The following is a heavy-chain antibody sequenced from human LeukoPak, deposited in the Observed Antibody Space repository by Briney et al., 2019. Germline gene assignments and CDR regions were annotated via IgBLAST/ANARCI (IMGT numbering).Heavy chain of an antibody. CDR3: ARSYDFRGYMDV. J-gene: IGHJ6*03. V-gene: IGHV1-46*01. CDR1: GYTFTSYY. Sequence: GASVKVSCKASGYTFTSYYMHWVRQAPGQGLEWMGKINPSGGSTSYAQKFQGRVSMTRDMSTSTVYMELSSLRSEDTAVYYCARSYDFRGYMDVWGKGTTVTVSS. CDR2: INPSGGST. D-gene: IGHD3-3*01.